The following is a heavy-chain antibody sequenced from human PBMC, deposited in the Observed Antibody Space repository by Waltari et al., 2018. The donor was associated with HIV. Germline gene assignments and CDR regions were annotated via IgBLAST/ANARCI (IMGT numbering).Heavy chain of an antibody. V-gene: IGHV3-23*01. Sequence: EVQLLESGGGLVQPGGSLRLSCAAPGFTFSSYAMSWFRQAPGKGLEWVSAISGSGGSTYYADSVKGRFTISRDNSKNTLYLQMNSLRAEDTAVYYCAKGGIVVVVAAFNWFDPWGQGTLVTVSS. CDR1: GFTFSSYA. J-gene: IGHJ5*02. CDR2: ISGSGGST. D-gene: IGHD2-15*01. CDR3: AKGGIVVVVAAFNWFDP.